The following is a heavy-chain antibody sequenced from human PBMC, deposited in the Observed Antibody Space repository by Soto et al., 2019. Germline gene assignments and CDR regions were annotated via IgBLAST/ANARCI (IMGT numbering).Heavy chain of an antibody. D-gene: IGHD5-12*01. CDR3: AREAIVATTAGYYYYYGMDV. CDR2: IYHSGST. CDR1: GYSISSGYY. J-gene: IGHJ6*02. Sequence: SETLSLTCAVSGYSISSGYYWGWIRQPPGKGLEWIGSIYHSGSTYYNPSLKSRVTISVDTSKNQFSLKLSSVTAADTAVYYCAREAIVATTAGYYYYYGMDVWGQGTTVTVSS. V-gene: IGHV4-38-2*02.